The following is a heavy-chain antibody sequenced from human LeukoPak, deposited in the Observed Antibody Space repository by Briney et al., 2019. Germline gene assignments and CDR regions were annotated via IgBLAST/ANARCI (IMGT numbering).Heavy chain of an antibody. CDR1: GGSISSYY. CDR2: IYYSGST. D-gene: IGHD3-10*01. CDR3: ARDSWWDGSKTFSDWFGP. J-gene: IGHJ5*02. V-gene: IGHV4-59*01. Sequence: SETLSLTCTVSGGSISSYYWSWIRQPPGKGLEWIGYIYYSGSTNYNPSLTSRVTISVDTSKNQFSLKLSSVTAADTAVYYCARDSWWDGSKTFSDWFGPWGQGTLVTVSS.